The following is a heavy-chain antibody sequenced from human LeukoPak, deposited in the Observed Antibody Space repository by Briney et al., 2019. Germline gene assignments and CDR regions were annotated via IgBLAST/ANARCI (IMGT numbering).Heavy chain of an antibody. V-gene: IGHV3-7*01. J-gene: IGHJ4*02. CDR1: GFTFSSYW. CDR3: ASSGFYYPYY. CDR2: IKQDGSEK. D-gene: IGHD3-22*01. Sequence: GGSLRLSCAASGFTFSSYWMSWVHQAPGKGLEWVANIKQDGSEKYYVDSVKGRFTISRDNAKNSVYLQMNSLRAEDTAVYYCASSGFYYPYYWGRGTLVTVSS.